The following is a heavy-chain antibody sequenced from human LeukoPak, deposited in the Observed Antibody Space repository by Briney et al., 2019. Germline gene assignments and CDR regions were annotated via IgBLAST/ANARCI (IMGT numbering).Heavy chain of an antibody. D-gene: IGHD6-13*01. V-gene: IGHV3-23*01. CDR2: INGGGGST. Sequence: HTGGSLRLSCAAAGFTFSSYAMNWVRQAPGKGLEWVSAINGGGGSTYYADSVKGRFTISRDNSKNTLFLQMNSLRAEDTAIYYCVKGPLVRLDYWGQGTLVTVSS. J-gene: IGHJ4*02. CDR3: VKGPLVRLDY. CDR1: GFTFSSYA.